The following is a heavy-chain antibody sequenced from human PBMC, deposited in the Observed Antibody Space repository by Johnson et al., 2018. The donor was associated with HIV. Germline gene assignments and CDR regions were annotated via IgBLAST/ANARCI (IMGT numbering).Heavy chain of an antibody. J-gene: IGHJ3*02. V-gene: IGHV3-66*01. CDR2: IFSGGST. CDR3: ASDRGYCTNGVCYYDAFDI. CDR1: GFTVSSNY. D-gene: IGHD2-8*01. Sequence: VQLVESGGGVVQPGRSLRLSCAASGFTVSSNYMTWVRQAPGKGLEWVSVIFSGGSTYYADSVKGRFTISRDNSKNTLYLQMNSLRGEDTAVYYCASDRGYCTNGVCYYDAFDIWGQGTMVTVSA.